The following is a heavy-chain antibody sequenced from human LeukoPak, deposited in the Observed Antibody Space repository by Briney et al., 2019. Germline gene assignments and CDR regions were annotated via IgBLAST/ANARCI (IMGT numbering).Heavy chain of an antibody. CDR3: ARADYYYDSSSYSGNTYFDY. V-gene: IGHV3-11*01. D-gene: IGHD3-22*01. CDR1: GFTFSDYY. Sequence: GGSLRLSCAASGFTFSDYYMSWIRQAPGKGLEWVSYISSSGSTIYYADSVKGRFTISRDNAKNSLYLQMNSLRAEDTAVYYCARADYYYDSSSYSGNTYFDYWGQGTLVTVSS. J-gene: IGHJ4*02. CDR2: ISSSGSTI.